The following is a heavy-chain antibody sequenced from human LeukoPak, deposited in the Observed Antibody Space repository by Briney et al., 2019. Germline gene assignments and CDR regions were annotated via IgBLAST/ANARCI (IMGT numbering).Heavy chain of an antibody. CDR2: ISSSSSYI. Sequence: GGSLRLSCGASGFIFSTYTMNWVRQAPGKGLEWVSSISSSSSYIYYADSVKGRFTISRDISKNTLYLQVNSLRAEDTAVYYCATSPRGLYYFDYWGQGTLVTVFS. CDR3: ATSPRGLYYFDY. CDR1: GFIFSTYT. D-gene: IGHD2-2*01. V-gene: IGHV3-21*04. J-gene: IGHJ4*02.